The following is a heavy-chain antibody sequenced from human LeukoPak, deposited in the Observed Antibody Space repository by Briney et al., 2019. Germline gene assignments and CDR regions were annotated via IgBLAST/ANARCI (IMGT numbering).Heavy chain of an antibody. CDR1: GYSFTSYW. V-gene: IGHV5-51*01. CDR3: ARLAVAGTPSYYYMDV. D-gene: IGHD6-19*01. CDR2: IYPGDSDT. Sequence: GESLKISCKGSGYSFTSYWIGWVRQMPGKGLEWMGIIYPGDSDTSYSPSFQGQVTISADKSISTAYLQWSSLKASDTAMYYCARLAVAGTPSYYYMDVWGKGTTVTVSS. J-gene: IGHJ6*03.